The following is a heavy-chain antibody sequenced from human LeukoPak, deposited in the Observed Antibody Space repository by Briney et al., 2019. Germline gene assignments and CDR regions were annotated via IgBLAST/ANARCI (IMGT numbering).Heavy chain of an antibody. CDR2: ISYDGSNK. CDR1: GFTFSSYA. V-gene: IGHV3-30-3*01. J-gene: IGHJ4*02. D-gene: IGHD3-22*01. Sequence: PGGSLRLSCAASGFTFSSYAMHWVRQAPGKGLEWVAVISYDGSNKYYADSVKGRFTISRDNSKNTLYLQMNSLRAEDTAVYYCARDRIDYYDSSGYYYDYWGQGTLVTVSS. CDR3: ARDRIDYYDSSGYYYDY.